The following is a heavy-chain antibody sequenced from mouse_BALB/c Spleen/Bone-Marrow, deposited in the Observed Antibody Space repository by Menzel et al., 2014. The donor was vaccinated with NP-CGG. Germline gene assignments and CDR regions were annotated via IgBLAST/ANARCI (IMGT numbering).Heavy chain of an antibody. V-gene: IGHV5-12*02. Sequence: EVKLVESGGGLVQPGGSLKLSCATSGFTFSDYYMYWVRQTPEKRLEWVAYISNGGGSTYYPDTVKGRFTISRDNAKNILYLQMSRLKSEDTAMYYCARQGIYYGYDPFAYWGQGTLVTVS. CDR3: ARQGIYYGYDPFAY. D-gene: IGHD2-2*01. J-gene: IGHJ3*01. CDR2: ISNGGGST. CDR1: GFTFSDYY.